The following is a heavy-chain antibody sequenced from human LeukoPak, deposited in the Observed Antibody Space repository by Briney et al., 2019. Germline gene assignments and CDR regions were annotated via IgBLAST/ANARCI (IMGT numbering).Heavy chain of an antibody. D-gene: IGHD3-10*02. J-gene: IGHJ5*02. CDR3: ARVFGGNWFDP. Sequence: GGSLRLSCAATGFTFSSYWMSWVRQAPGKGLEWVANIKQDGSEKYYVDSVKGRFTISRDNAKNSLYLQMNSLRAEDTAVYYCARVFGGNWFDPWGQGTLVTVSS. CDR2: IKQDGSEK. V-gene: IGHV3-7*01. CDR1: GFTFSSYW.